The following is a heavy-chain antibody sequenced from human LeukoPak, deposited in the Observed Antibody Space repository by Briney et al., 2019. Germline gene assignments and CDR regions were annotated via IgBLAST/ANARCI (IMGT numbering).Heavy chain of an antibody. Sequence: PGGSLRLSCAASGFTISSYSMNWVRQAPGKGLEWVSSISSSSSYIYYADSVKGRFTISRDNAKNSLYLQMNSLRAEDTAVYYCASDRLLWFGELSRYYYGMDVWGKGTTVTVSS. CDR1: GFTISSYS. V-gene: IGHV3-21*01. D-gene: IGHD3-10*01. CDR2: ISSSSSYI. CDR3: ASDRLLWFGELSRYYYGMDV. J-gene: IGHJ6*04.